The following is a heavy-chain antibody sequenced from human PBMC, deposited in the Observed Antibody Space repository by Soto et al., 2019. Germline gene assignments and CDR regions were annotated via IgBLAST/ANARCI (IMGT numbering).Heavy chain of an antibody. D-gene: IGHD2-2*01. J-gene: IGHJ3*02. CDR3: ARELAPAAMADGFDI. CDR1: GFTFSDYY. Sequence: GGSLSLSCAASGFTFSDYYMTWIRQAPGKGLEWVSYISSSGSAIYYADSVKGRFTISRDNAKNSLYLQMNSLRAADTAVYYCARELAPAAMADGFDIWGQGTMVTVSS. V-gene: IGHV3-11*01. CDR2: ISSSGSAI.